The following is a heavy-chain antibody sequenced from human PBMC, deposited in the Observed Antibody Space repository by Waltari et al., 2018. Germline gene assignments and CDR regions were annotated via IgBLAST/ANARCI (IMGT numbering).Heavy chain of an antibody. J-gene: IGHJ3*02. V-gene: IGHV3-48*03. CDR2: ISSSGSTI. D-gene: IGHD6-19*01. Sequence: APGKGLEWVSYISSSGSTIYYADSVKGRFTISRDNAKNSLYLQMNSLRAEDTAVYYCARDLYSSGWYNDAFDIWGQGTMVTVSS. CDR3: ARDLYSSGWYNDAFDI.